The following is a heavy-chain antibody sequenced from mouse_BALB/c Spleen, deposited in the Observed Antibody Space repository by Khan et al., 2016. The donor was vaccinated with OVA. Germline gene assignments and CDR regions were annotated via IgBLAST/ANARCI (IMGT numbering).Heavy chain of an antibody. D-gene: IGHD1-1*01. Sequence: EVMLVESGGGLVQSGGSRKLSCAASGFTFTSYGMHWIRQAPEKGLEWVAYISSDSNTIYYADTVKGRFTISRDNPKNTLFLQMTSLMSGDTAMYFCATSYFYGYYFDYWGQGTTLTVSS. CDR3: ATSYFYGYYFDY. CDR2: ISSDSNTI. CDR1: GFTFTSYG. J-gene: IGHJ2*01. V-gene: IGHV5-17*02.